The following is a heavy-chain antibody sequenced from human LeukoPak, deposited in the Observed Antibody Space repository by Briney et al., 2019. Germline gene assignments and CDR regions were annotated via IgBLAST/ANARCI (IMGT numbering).Heavy chain of an antibody. CDR2: ISGSGSST. V-gene: IGHV3-23*01. D-gene: IGHD2/OR15-2a*01. Sequence: GGSLRLSCAASGFTFRVYAMTWVRQAPGKGLEWVSGISGSGSSTYSADSVKGRFTISRDNSNNTLYLQMNSLRAEDTAVYYCARVAVIYYYYMEVWGKGTTVTVSS. CDR3: ARVAVIYYYYMEV. CDR1: GFTFRVYA. J-gene: IGHJ6*03.